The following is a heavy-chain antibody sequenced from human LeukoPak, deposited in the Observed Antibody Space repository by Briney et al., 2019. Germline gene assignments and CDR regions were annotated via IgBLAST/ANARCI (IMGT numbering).Heavy chain of an antibody. CDR2: ISYSGST. CDR1: GDSISSYY. J-gene: IGHJ5*02. Sequence: SETLSLTCTVSGDSISSYYWSWIRQPPGKGLEWIGYISYSGSTNYNPSLKSRVTISVDTSKNQFSLKLSSVTAADTAVYYCARKYSGYDYHWGQGTLVTVSS. V-gene: IGHV4-59*08. CDR3: ARKYSGYDYH. D-gene: IGHD5-12*01.